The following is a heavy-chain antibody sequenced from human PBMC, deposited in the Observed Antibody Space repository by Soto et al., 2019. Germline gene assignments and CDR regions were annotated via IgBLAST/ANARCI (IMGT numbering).Heavy chain of an antibody. Sequence: GGSLRLACAASGFTFSSYAMHWGRQAPGKGLEWGAVISYDGSNKYYADSVKGRFTISRDNSKNTLYLQMNSLRAEDTAVYYCARGGGGYCSSTSCYTYYGMGVWGQGTTVTVSS. CDR2: ISYDGSNK. CDR1: GFTFSSYA. CDR3: ARGGGGYCSSTSCYTYYGMGV. V-gene: IGHV3-30-3*01. D-gene: IGHD2-2*02. J-gene: IGHJ6*02.